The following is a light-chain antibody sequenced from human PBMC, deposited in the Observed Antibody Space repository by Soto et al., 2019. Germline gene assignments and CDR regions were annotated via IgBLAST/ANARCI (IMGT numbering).Light chain of an antibody. CDR1: QSVGNN. V-gene: IGKV3-20*01. CDR2: GAS. J-gene: IGKJ1*01. CDR3: QEYGSSGV. Sequence: EILMTQSPSTVSVSAGERATLYWRASQSVGNNLAWYQQKPGQAPSLFIFGASNRATGIPDRFSGSGSGTDFTGKVSRLESAEFVVYFGQEYGSSGVFGQGTKVDIK.